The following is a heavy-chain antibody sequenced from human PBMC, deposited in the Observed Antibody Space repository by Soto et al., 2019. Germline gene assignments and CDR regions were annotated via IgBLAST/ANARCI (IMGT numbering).Heavy chain of an antibody. CDR3: AKNYYFDS. J-gene: IGHJ4*02. Sequence: GGSLRLSCAASGFTFSSYAMSWVRQAPGKGLEWVSSISVSGGSTYSACYADSVRGRLTISRDDSRNTMYLQMSSLGADDTAIYYCAKNYYFDSWGQGTLVTVSS. CDR1: GFTFSSYA. CDR2: ISVSGGST. V-gene: IGHV3-23*01.